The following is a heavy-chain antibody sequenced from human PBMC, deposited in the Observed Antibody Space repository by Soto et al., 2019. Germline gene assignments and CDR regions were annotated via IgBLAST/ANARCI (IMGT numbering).Heavy chain of an antibody. CDR2: TVATTRST. CDR1: GSTFSTSG. D-gene: IGHD3-10*01. CDR3: ATVAGYGSGSRHFDN. V-gene: IGHV1-18*01. J-gene: IGHJ4*02. Sequence: QVQLMQSGTEVTEPGASVKLSCKASGSTFSTSGLSWVRQVPGQGLEWVGWTVATTRSTIYAQNFQGRVTVTTDSFTNTGYLDLRSLTSADTALYYCATVAGYGSGSRHFDNWGQGTLVIVSS.